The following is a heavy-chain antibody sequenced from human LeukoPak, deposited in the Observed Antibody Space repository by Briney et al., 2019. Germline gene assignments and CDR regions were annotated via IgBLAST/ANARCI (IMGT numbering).Heavy chain of an antibody. Sequence: SETLSLTCAVSGGSISSGGYSWSWIRQPPGKGLERIGYIYHSGSTNYNPSLKSRVTISVDTSKNQFSLKLSSVTAADTAVYYCAKDQRWESPHYLDSWGQGTLVTVSS. V-gene: IGHV4-30-2*01. J-gene: IGHJ4*02. CDR3: AKDQRWESPHYLDS. D-gene: IGHD1-26*01. CDR1: GGSISSGGYS. CDR2: IYHSGST.